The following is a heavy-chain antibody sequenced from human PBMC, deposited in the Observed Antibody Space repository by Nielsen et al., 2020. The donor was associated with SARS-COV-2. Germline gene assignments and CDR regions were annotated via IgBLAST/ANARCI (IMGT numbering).Heavy chain of an antibody. J-gene: IGHJ4*02. Sequence: GESLKISCAASGFTFSSYEMNWVRQAPGKGLEWVSYISSSGSTIYYTDSVKGRFTISRDNAKNSLYLQMNSLRAEDTAVYYCASIGSEYNWNYQTLRRGYFDYWGQGTLVTVSS. V-gene: IGHV3-48*03. CDR3: ASIGSEYNWNYQTLRRGYFDY. CDR1: GFTFSSYE. CDR2: ISSSGSTI. D-gene: IGHD1-7*01.